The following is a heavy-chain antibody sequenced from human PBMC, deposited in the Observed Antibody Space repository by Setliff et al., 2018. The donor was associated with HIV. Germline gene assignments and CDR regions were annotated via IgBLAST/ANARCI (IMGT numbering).Heavy chain of an antibody. V-gene: IGHV4-59*01. J-gene: IGHJ3*02. CDR1: GGLFTGYY. CDR3: ARNIEWEPYAFDI. CDR2: IFHTGNT. D-gene: IGHD1-26*01. Sequence: PSETLSLTCAVSGGLFTGYYWSWIRQPPGKGLEWMGDIFHTGNTIYNPSLKSRLTLSVDTPKNQFSLKLTSVTAADTAVYYCARNIEWEPYAFDIWGQGTMVTVSS.